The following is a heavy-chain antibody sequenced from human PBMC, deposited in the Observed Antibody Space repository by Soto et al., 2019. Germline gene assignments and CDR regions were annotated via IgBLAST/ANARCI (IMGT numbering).Heavy chain of an antibody. CDR3: ARGRDIVVVPAALD. D-gene: IGHD2-2*01. V-gene: IGHV3-30-3*01. CDR2: ISYDGSNK. CDR1: GFTFSSYA. Sequence: QVQLVESGGGVVQPGRSLRLSCAASGFTFSSYAMHWVRQAPGKGLEWVAVISYDGSNKYYADSVKGRFTISRDNSKNTLYLQMNSLRAEDTAVYCCARGRDIVVVPAALDWGQGTLVTVSS. J-gene: IGHJ4*02.